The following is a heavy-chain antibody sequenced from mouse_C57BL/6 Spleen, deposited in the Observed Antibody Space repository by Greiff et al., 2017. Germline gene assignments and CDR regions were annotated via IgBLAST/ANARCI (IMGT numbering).Heavy chain of an antibody. Sequence: QVQLQQPGAELVRPGSSVKLSCKASGYTFTSYWMHWVKQRPIQGLEWIGNIDPSDSETHYNQKFKDKATLTVDKSSSTAYMQLSSLTSEDSAVYYCARSQFITTVVAPLYAMDYWGQGTSVTVSS. D-gene: IGHD1-1*01. CDR1: GYTFTSYW. V-gene: IGHV1-52*01. J-gene: IGHJ4*01. CDR2: IDPSDSET. CDR3: ARSQFITTVVAPLYAMDY.